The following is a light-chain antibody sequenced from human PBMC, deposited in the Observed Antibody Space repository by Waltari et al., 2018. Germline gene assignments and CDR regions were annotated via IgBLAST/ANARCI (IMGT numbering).Light chain of an antibody. V-gene: IGKV3-20*01. J-gene: IGKJ1*01. CDR1: QSVNTY. CDR3: QHHVRLPAT. Sequence: IVLTQSPGTLSWSPGERATLSCRASQSVNTYLAWYQQKPGQAPRLLIYGAYTRAAGIPDRFSGSGFGTDFSLTISRLEAEDFAVYYCQHHVRLPATFGQGTKVEIK. CDR2: GAY.